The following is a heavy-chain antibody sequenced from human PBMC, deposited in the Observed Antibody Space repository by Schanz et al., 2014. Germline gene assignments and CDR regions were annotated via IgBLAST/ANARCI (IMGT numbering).Heavy chain of an antibody. J-gene: IGHJ4*02. CDR2: FNDGGVNK. CDR3: ARKVVATIGGYYDN. CDR1: GFSFSSYA. V-gene: IGHV3-23*04. Sequence: EVQLVESGGGLVEPGGSLRLSCAASGFSFSSYAMGWVRQAPGKGLEWVSSFNDGGVNKYYADSVRGRFTISRDNAENTLFLQMNSLRAEDTAVYYCARKVVATIGGYYDNWGQGTLVTVSS. D-gene: IGHD5-12*01.